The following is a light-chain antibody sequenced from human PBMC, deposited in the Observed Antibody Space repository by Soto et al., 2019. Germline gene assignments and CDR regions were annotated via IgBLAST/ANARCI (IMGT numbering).Light chain of an antibody. J-gene: IGLJ3*02. CDR1: SSNIGAGYD. V-gene: IGLV1-40*01. CDR2: VNS. CDR3: QSYYSSLSGSV. Sequence: QSVLTQPPSVSGAPGQRVTISCTGSSSNIGAGYDVHWYQQLPGTAPKLLIYVNSNRPSGVPDRFSGSKAGTSASLSITGLQAEDEADYYCQSYYSSLSGSVFGGGTKLTVL.